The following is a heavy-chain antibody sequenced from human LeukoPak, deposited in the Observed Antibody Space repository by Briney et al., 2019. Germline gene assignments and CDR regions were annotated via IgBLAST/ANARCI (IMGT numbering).Heavy chain of an antibody. CDR2: VYYSGST. Sequence: SETLSLTCTVSGGSISSSSYYWGWIRQPPGKGLEWIGSVYYSGSTDYNPSLKSRVTISIDTSKNQISLKLSSVTAADTAVYYCARDDYGDASNWGQGTLVTVSS. V-gene: IGHV4-39*07. CDR3: ARDDYGDASN. CDR1: GGSISSSSYY. J-gene: IGHJ4*02. D-gene: IGHD4-17*01.